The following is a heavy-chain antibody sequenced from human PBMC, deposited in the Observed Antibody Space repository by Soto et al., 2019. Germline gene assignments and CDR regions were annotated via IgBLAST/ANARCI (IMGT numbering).Heavy chain of an antibody. D-gene: IGHD2-21*01. J-gene: IGHJ5*02. CDR2: IFYSGST. V-gene: IGHV4-39*01. CDR3: ARQPTTGDTDLWFDP. Sequence: QLQLLESGPGLVKASETLSLTCSVSGGSISTSRSYWAWIRQPPGKGLEWLANIFYSGSTFYNPSLPSRVSVSVDTSKNEFSLKLMSVTAADTAVYYCARQPTTGDTDLWFDPWGQGTLVTVSS. CDR1: GGSISTSRSY.